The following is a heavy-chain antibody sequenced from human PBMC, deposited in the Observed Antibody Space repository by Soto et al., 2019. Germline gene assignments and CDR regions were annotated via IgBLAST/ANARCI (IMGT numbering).Heavy chain of an antibody. J-gene: IGHJ5*02. CDR2: ISGSGDST. Sequence: AGGSLRLSCAASGFTFSSYAVSWVRQAPGKGLEWVSAISGSGDSTYYADSVKGRFTISRDNSKNTLYLQMNSLRAEDTAVYYCAKDYYYGSGSYYNPNWFDPWGQGTLVTVSS. CDR3: AKDYYYGSGSYYNPNWFDP. CDR1: GFTFSSYA. D-gene: IGHD3-10*01. V-gene: IGHV3-23*01.